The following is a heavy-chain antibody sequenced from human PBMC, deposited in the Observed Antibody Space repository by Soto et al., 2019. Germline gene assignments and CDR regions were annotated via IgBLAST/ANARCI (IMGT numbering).Heavy chain of an antibody. CDR2: ITTDGSVI. J-gene: IGHJ2*01. V-gene: IGHV3-74*01. CDR3: ARVRQGAWYFVL. CDR1: GFSFSSYW. D-gene: IGHD3-16*01. Sequence: EVHLVESGGGLVQPGGSLRLSCAASGFSFSSYWMHWVSQAPGKGLVWVSRITTDGSVISYADSVKGRFTTSRDTAKHTLYLQMNNLRSEDTALYNFARVRQGAWYFVLWGRGTLVTVSS.